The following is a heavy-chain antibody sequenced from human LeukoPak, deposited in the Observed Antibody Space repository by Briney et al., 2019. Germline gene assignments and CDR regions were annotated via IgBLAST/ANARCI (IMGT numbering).Heavy chain of an antibody. V-gene: IGHV4-59*01. CDR2: IYYSGST. J-gene: IGHJ4*02. D-gene: IGHD3-16*01. CDR1: GGSISSYY. Sequence: PSETLSLTCTVSGGSISSYYWSWLRQPPGKGLEWIGYIYYSGSTNYNPSLKSRVTISVDTSKNQFSLKLSSVTAADTAVYYCAGGVSAPLDYWGQGTLVTVSS. CDR3: AGGVSAPLDY.